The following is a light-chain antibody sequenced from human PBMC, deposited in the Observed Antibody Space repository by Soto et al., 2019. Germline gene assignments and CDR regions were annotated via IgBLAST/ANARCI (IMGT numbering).Light chain of an antibody. Sequence: QSVLTQPPSASGTPGQRVTISCSGSSSNTGGYPVNWYQQLPGTAPKLLIYSTNQRPSGVPDRFSGSKSGTSASLSISGLQSEDEADYYCAAWDDSLNRRVFGGGTKLTVL. CDR2: STN. V-gene: IGLV1-44*01. J-gene: IGLJ3*02. CDR3: AAWDDSLNRRV. CDR1: SSNTGGYP.